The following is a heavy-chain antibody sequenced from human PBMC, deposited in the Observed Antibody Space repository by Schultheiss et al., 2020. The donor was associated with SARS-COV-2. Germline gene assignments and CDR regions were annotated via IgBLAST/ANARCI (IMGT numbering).Heavy chain of an antibody. J-gene: IGHJ4*02. CDR2: IYSGGST. CDR1: GFTVSSNY. Sequence: GGSLRLSCAASGFTVSSNYMSWVRQAPGKGLEWVSVIYSGGSTYYADSVKGRFTISRDNSKNTLYLQMNSLRAEDTAVYYCAGYYDYVWGSHDEGGDYWGQGTLVTVSS. D-gene: IGHD3-16*01. CDR3: AGYYDYVWGSHDEGGDY. V-gene: IGHV3-53*01.